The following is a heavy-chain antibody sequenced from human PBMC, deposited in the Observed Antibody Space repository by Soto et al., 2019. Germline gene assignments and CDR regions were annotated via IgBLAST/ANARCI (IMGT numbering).Heavy chain of an antibody. D-gene: IGHD6-19*01. J-gene: IGHJ4*02. CDR2: ISSSRSYR. V-gene: IGHV3-21*01. CDR1: GFTFSNYD. Sequence: EVQLVESGGGLVKPGGSLRLSCAASGFTFSNYDMNWVRQAPGTGLEWVSSISSSRSYRSYADSVKGRFTISRDNTKNSLYLQMNSLRADETAVYFCARVGIAVAGTYFDYWGQGTLVTVSS. CDR3: ARVGIAVAGTYFDY.